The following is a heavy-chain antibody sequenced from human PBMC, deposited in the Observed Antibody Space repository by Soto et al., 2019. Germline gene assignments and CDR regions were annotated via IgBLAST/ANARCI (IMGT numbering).Heavy chain of an antibody. D-gene: IGHD1-26*01. CDR1: GFTFDDYA. V-gene: IGHV3-9*01. CDR3: AKVSGSYYDAFDI. J-gene: IGHJ3*02. Sequence: GGSLRLSCAAAGFTFDDYAMHWVRLAPGKGLEWVSGISWNSGSIGYADSVKGRFTISRDNAKNSLYLQMNSLRAEDTALYYCAKVSGSYYDAFDIWGQGTMVTVS. CDR2: ISWNSGSI.